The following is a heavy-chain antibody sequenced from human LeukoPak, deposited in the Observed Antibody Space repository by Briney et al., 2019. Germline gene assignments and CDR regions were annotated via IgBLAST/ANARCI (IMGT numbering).Heavy chain of an antibody. V-gene: IGHV1-69*04. D-gene: IGHD3-10*01. J-gene: IGHJ5*02. Sequence: SVKVSCKASGGTFSSYAISWVRQAPGQGLEWMGRIIPIFGIADYAQKFQGRVTITADKSTSTAYMELSSLRSEDTAVYYCARDLGYGSGSYFPNWFDPWGRGTLVTVSS. CDR2: IIPIFGIA. CDR3: ARDLGYGSGSYFPNWFDP. CDR1: GGTFSSYA.